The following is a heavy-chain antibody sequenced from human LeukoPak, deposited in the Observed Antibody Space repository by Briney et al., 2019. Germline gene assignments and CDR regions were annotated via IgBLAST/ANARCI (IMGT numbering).Heavy chain of an antibody. V-gene: IGHV3-11*01. D-gene: IGHD6-13*01. CDR2: ISSSGSTI. CDR1: GFTFSDYY. J-gene: IGHJ3*02. CDR3: ARVAAAADAFDI. Sequence: GGSLRLPCAASGFTFSDYYMSWIRQAPGKGLEWVSYISSSGSTIYYADSVKGRFTISRDNAKNSLYLQMNSLRAEDTAVYYCARVAAAADAFDIWGQGTMVTVSS.